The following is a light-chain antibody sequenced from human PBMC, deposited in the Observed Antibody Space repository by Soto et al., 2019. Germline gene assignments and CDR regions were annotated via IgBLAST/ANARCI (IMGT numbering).Light chain of an antibody. CDR3: AAWDDSLNGEV. CDR1: SSNIGSNT. CDR2: SNN. Sequence: QSVLTQPPSASGTPGQRVTISCSGSSSNIGSNTVNWYQQLPGTAPKLLIYSNNQRPSGVPDRFSGSKSGTSASLAISGLQSEDVADYYCAAWDDSLNGEVFGGGTKLTVL. J-gene: IGLJ2*01. V-gene: IGLV1-44*01.